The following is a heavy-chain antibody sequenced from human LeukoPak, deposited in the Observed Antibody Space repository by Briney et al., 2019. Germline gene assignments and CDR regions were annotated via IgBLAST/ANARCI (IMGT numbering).Heavy chain of an antibody. D-gene: IGHD3-9*01. CDR1: GYTFTGYY. V-gene: IGHV1-2*02. CDR3: ARNFDMKGFDP. Sequence: ALVKVSCKASGYTFTGYYMNWVRQAPGQGLEWMGWINSDSGFTKYAQKFQGRVTMTRDTSITTVYMDLTRLTSDDTAVYYCARNFDMKGFDPWGQGTLVTVSS. CDR2: INSDSGFT. J-gene: IGHJ5*02.